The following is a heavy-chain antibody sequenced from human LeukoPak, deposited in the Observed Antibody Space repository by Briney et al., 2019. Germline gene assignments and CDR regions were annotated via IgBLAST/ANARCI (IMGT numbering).Heavy chain of an antibody. D-gene: IGHD5-18*01. CDR3: ARDSYGTFDY. CDR1: GFTVSSNY. CDR2: IWYDGSNK. Sequence: GGSLRLSCAASGFTVSSNYMSWVRQAPGKGLEWVAVIWYDGSNKYYADSVKGRFTISRDNSKNTLYLQMNSLRAEDTAVYYCARDSYGTFDYWGQGTLVTVSS. V-gene: IGHV3-33*08. J-gene: IGHJ4*02.